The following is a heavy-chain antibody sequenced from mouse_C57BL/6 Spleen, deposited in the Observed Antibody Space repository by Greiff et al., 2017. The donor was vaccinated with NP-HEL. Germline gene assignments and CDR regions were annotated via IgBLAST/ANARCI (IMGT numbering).Heavy chain of an antibody. CDR3: ARGEGAMDY. Sequence: EVKVEESGGGLVKPGGSLKLSCAASGFTFSSCAMSWVRQTPEKRLEWVATISDGGSYTYYPDNVKGRFTISRDNAKNNLYLQMSHLKSEDTAMYYCARGEGAMDYWGQGTSVTVSS. CDR2: ISDGGSYT. V-gene: IGHV5-4*03. J-gene: IGHJ4*01. CDR1: GFTFSSCA.